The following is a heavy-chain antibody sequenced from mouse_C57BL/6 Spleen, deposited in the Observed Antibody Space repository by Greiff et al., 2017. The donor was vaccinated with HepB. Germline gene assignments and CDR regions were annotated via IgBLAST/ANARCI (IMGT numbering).Heavy chain of an antibody. CDR1: GFTFNTYA. D-gene: IGHD2-10*01. V-gene: IGHV10-3*01. CDR2: IRSKSSTYAT. J-gene: IGHJ1*03. Sequence: EVQLVESGGGLVQPKGSLKLSCAASGFTFNTYAMHWVRQAPGKGLEWVARIRSKSSTYATYYADSVKDRFTISRDDSQSMLYLQMNNLKTEDTAMYDCGRESYHWYFDVWGTGTTVTVSS. CDR3: GRESYHWYFDV.